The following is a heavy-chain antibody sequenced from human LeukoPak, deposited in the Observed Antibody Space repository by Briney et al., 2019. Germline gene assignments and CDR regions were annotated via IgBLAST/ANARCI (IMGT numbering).Heavy chain of an antibody. V-gene: IGHV4-38-2*02. CDR1: GYSISSGYY. Sequence: SETLALTCTVSGYSISSGYYWGWIRQPPGKGLEWIGEINHSGSTNYNPSLKSRVTISVDTSKNQFSLKLSSVTAADTAVYYCASVPKSHELPAAMVFDYWGQGTLVTVSS. CDR2: INHSGST. CDR3: ASVPKSHELPAAMVFDY. J-gene: IGHJ4*02. D-gene: IGHD2-2*01.